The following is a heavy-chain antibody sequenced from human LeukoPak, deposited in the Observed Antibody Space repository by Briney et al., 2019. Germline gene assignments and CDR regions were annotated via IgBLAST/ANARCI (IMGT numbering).Heavy chain of an antibody. V-gene: IGHV4-59*08. Sequence: PSETLSLTCTVSGGSISSYYWSWIRQPPGKGLEWIGYIYYSGSTNYNPSLKSRVTISVDTSKNQFSLKLSSVTAADTAVYYCARGPDIVVVVAATYNWFDPWGQGTLVTVSS. D-gene: IGHD2-15*01. CDR3: ARGPDIVVVVAATYNWFDP. CDR2: IYYSGST. CDR1: GGSISSYY. J-gene: IGHJ5*02.